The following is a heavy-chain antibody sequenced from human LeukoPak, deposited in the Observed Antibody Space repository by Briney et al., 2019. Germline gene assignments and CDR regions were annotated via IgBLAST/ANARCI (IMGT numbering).Heavy chain of an antibody. CDR3: ARDQLGYCSSTGCYTGYYGMDV. Sequence: RAGGSLRLSCAASGFTFSSYSMNWVRQAPGKGLEWVSSISSSSSYIYYADSVKGRFTISRDNAKNSLYLQMNSLRADDTAVYYCARDQLGYCSSTGCYTGYYGMDVWGQGTTVTVSS. V-gene: IGHV3-21*01. J-gene: IGHJ6*02. D-gene: IGHD2-2*02. CDR2: ISSSSSYI. CDR1: GFTFSSYS.